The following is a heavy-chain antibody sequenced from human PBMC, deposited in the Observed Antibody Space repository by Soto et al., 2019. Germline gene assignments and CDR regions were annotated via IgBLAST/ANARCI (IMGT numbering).Heavy chain of an antibody. CDR2: IYHTGST. D-gene: IGHD3-16*02. CDR3: ARYRFSGTKWSKFDY. Sequence: SETLSLTCTVSGVTVSSDAYYWSWLRQPPGKGLEWIGNIYHTGSTYYSPSLKSRVDISVARSTNQFSLRLSSVTAADTAVYYCARYRFSGTKWSKFDYWGQGTLVTVSS. V-gene: IGHV4-31*03. CDR1: GVTVSSDAYY. J-gene: IGHJ4*02.